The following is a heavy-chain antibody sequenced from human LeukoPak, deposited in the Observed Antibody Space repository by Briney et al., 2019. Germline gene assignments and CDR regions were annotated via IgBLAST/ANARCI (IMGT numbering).Heavy chain of an antibody. D-gene: IGHD2-2*01. Sequence: PSETLSLTCTVSGGSISSYYWSWIRQPPGKGLEWIGYIYYSGSTNYNPSLKSRVTISLDTSKNQLSLKLSSVTAADTGVYYCARAHCSSTSCYSYYYYGMDVWGQGTTVTVSS. CDR1: GGSISSYY. J-gene: IGHJ6*01. CDR3: ARAHCSSTSCYSYYYYGMDV. V-gene: IGHV4-59*01. CDR2: IYYSGST.